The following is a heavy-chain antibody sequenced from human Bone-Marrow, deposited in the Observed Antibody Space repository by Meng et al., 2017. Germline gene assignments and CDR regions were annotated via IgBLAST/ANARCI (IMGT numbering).Heavy chain of an antibody. CDR3: ASWGIVVVPAAIEDY. V-gene: IGHV1-2*02. D-gene: IGHD2-2*01. Sequence: ASVKVSCKASGYTFTDYFMHWVRQAPGQGLEWMGWINPNSGGTNYAQKFQGRVTMTRDTSISTAYMELSRLRSDDTAVYYCASWGIVVVPAAIEDYWGQGTLVTVSS. CDR1: GYTFTDYF. CDR2: INPNSGGT. J-gene: IGHJ4*02.